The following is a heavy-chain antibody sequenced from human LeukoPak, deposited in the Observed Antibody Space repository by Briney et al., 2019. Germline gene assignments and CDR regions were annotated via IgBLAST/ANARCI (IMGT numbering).Heavy chain of an antibody. CDR1: GGSISSYY. D-gene: IGHD6-13*01. CDR3: ARGGSSWYGMDV. J-gene: IGHJ6*02. CDR2: IYYSGST. V-gene: IGHV4-59*01. Sequence: PSETLSLTCTVSGGSISSYYWSWVRQPPGKGLEWIGYIYYSGSTNYNPSLKSRVTISVDTSKNQFSLKLSSVTAADTAVYYCARGGSSWYGMDVWGQGTTVTVSS.